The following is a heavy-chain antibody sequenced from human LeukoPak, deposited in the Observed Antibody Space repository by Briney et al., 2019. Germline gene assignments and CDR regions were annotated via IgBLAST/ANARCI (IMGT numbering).Heavy chain of an antibody. CDR1: GFTLSTYT. J-gene: IGHJ4*02. CDR2: ISNSATFI. V-gene: IGHV3-21*01. CDR3: ARDVVPAAIGYYFDY. Sequence: PGGSLRLSCAASGFTLSTYTMNWVRQAPGKGLEWVSSISNSATFIDYADSVKGRFTISRDNAKNSVYLQMSSLRAEDTAVYYCARDVVPAAIGYYFDYWGQGTLVTVSS. D-gene: IGHD2-2*02.